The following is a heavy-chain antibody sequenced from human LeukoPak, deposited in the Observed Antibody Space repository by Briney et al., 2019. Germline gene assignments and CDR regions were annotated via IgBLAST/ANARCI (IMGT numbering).Heavy chain of an antibody. Sequence: GGSLRLSCAASGFTFSSYSMNWVRQAPGKGLEWVSSISSSSGYIYYADSVKGRFTISRDNAKNSLYLQMNSLRAEDTAVHYCASATSNYFDCWGQGTLVTVSS. J-gene: IGHJ4*02. V-gene: IGHV3-21*01. CDR3: ASATSNYFDC. CDR1: GFTFSSYS. CDR2: ISSSSGYI.